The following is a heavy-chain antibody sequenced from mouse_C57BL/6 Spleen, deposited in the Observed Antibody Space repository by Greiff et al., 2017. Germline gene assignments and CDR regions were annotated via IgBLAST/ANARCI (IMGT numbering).Heavy chain of an antibody. Sequence: QVQLQQPGTELVKPGASVKLSCKASGYTFTSYWMHWVKQRPGQGLEWIGNINPSNGGTNYNEKFKSKATLTVDKSSSTAYMQLSSLTSEDSAVYYCAREEYGKSPPWYFDVWGTGTTVTVSS. J-gene: IGHJ1*03. CDR2: INPSNGGT. CDR3: AREEYGKSPPWYFDV. CDR1: GYTFTSYW. D-gene: IGHD5-1*01. V-gene: IGHV1-53*01.